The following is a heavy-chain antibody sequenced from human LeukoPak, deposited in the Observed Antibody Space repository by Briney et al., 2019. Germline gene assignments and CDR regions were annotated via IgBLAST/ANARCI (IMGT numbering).Heavy chain of an antibody. Sequence: SETLSLTCTVSGGSISSGSYYWSWIRQTAGKGLEWIGRIYTSGSTNYNPSLKSRVTISVDTSKNQFSLKLSSVTAADTAVYYCARECITIFGEHFDYWGQGTLVTVSS. D-gene: IGHD3-3*01. CDR3: ARECITIFGEHFDY. V-gene: IGHV4-61*02. J-gene: IGHJ4*02. CDR2: IYTSGST. CDR1: GGSISSGSYY.